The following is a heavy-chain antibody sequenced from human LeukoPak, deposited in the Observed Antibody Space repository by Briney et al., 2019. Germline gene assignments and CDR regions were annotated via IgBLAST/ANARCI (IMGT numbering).Heavy chain of an antibody. Sequence: SETLSLTCTVPGGSISSYYWSWIRQPPGKGLEWIGYIYYSGSTNYNPSRKSRVTISVDTSKNQFSLKLSSVTAADTAVYYCARQYDSSGYYYPPFDYWGQGTLVTVSS. D-gene: IGHD3-22*01. CDR1: GGSISSYY. V-gene: IGHV4-59*08. J-gene: IGHJ4*02. CDR2: IYYSGST. CDR3: ARQYDSSGYYYPPFDY.